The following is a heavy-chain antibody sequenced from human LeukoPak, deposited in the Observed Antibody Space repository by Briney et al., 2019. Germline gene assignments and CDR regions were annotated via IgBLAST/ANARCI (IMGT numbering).Heavy chain of an antibody. D-gene: IGHD2-15*01. J-gene: IGHJ5*02. CDR2: IYHSGST. CDR3: ARDTEVGKKVVVADTTWFDP. CDR1: GYSISSGYY. V-gene: IGHV4-38-2*02. Sequence: SETLSLTCAVSGYSISSGYYWGWIRQPPGKGLEWIGSIYHSGSTYYNPSLKSRVTISVDTSKNQFSLKLSSVTAADTAVYYCARDTEVGKKVVVADTTWFDPWGQGTLVTVSS.